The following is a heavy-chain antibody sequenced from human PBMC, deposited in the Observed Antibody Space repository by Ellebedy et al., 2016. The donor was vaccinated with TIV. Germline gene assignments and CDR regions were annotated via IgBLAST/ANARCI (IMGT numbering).Heavy chain of an antibody. J-gene: IGHJ1*01. Sequence: AASVKVSCKASGGSFSSYVISWVRQAPGQGLEWMGGIIPVLETPNYAQKFQGRLTVSADKSTNTAYMELSSLTSEYTAVYYCAADLASVGQWGQGTLVIVSS. CDR3: AADLASVGQ. V-gene: IGHV1-69*10. CDR2: IIPVLETP. CDR1: GGSFSSYV. D-gene: IGHD1-26*01.